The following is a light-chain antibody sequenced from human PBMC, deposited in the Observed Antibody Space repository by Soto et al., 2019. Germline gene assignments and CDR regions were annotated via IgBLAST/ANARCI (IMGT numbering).Light chain of an antibody. CDR3: CSYAGSGIYV. J-gene: IGLJ1*01. V-gene: IGLV2-23*02. CDR2: EVT. CDR1: SSDVGRYNF. Sequence: QSVLTQPASVSGSPGQSITISCTGTSSDVGRYNFVSWYQQHPGKAPKLMICEVTKRPSGVSNRFSGSKSGNTASLTISGLQAEDEADYYCCSYAGSGIYVFGTGTKVTVL.